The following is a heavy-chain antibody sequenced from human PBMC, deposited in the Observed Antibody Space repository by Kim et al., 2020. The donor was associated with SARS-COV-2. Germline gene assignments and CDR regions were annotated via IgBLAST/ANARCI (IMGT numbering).Heavy chain of an antibody. Sequence: VGSLRLSCAASGFTVSSNYMSWVRQAPGKGLEWVSVIYSGGSTYYADSVKGRFTISRDNSKNTLYLQMNSLRAEDTAVYYCARELPVQPGRDYYYGMDVWGQGTTVTVSS. V-gene: IGHV3-66*01. CDR2: IYSGGST. D-gene: IGHD1-1*01. J-gene: IGHJ6*02. CDR1: GFTVSSNY. CDR3: ARELPVQPGRDYYYGMDV.